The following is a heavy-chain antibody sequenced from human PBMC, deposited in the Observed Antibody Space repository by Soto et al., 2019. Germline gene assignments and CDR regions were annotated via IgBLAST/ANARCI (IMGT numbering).Heavy chain of an antibody. CDR1: GFTFSSYA. J-gene: IGHJ3*02. CDR3: ARAMDRPHNPFDI. Sequence: GESLKISCAASGFTFSSYAMHWVRQAPGKGLEWVAVISYDGSNKYYADSVKGRFTISRDNSKNTLYLQMNSLRAEDTAVYYCARAMDRPHNPFDIWGQGTMVTVS. CDR2: ISYDGSNK. V-gene: IGHV3-30-3*01.